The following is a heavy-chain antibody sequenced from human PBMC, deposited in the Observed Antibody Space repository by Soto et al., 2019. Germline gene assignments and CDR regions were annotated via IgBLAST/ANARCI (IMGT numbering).Heavy chain of an antibody. V-gene: IGHV3-23*01. D-gene: IGHD2-15*01. J-gene: IGHJ4*02. CDR2: ISGSGGST. CDR3: ARTCSGGTCSFDY. CDR1: GFTFSSYA. Sequence: GGSLRLSCAASGFTFSSYAMSWVRQAPGKGLEWVSVISGSGGSTYYADSVKGRFTISRDNSKNTLYLQMNSLRAEDTAVYYCARTCSGGTCSFDYWGQGTLVTVSS.